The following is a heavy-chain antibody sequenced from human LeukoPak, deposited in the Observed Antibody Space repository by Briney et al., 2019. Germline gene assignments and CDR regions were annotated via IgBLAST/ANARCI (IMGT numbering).Heavy chain of an antibody. D-gene: IGHD3-10*01. CDR1: GFTFSSHA. CDR2: ISYDGSNK. J-gene: IGHJ6*04. Sequence: GGSLRLSCAASGFTFSSHAMHWVRQAPGKGLEWVAVISYDGSNKYYADSVKGRFTISRDNSKNTLYLQMNSLRAEDTAVYYCAGGYGSGSYRDYYYGMDVWGKGTTVTVSS. V-gene: IGHV3-30*04. CDR3: AGGYGSGSYRDYYYGMDV.